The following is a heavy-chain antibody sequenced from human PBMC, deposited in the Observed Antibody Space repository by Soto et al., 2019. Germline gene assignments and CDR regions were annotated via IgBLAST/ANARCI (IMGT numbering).Heavy chain of an antibody. CDR2: IYWDDDK. Sequence: QITLKESGPPLVRPTQTLTLTYSFSGFSLITKGVGVGWIRQPPGKALEWLAIIYWDDDKRYSPSLKNRLTITKDTSRNQVVLTMTNMDPVETATYYCAHIVITYGGVIGDDAFDIWGQGAMVTVSS. CDR1: GFSLITKGVG. V-gene: IGHV2-5*02. J-gene: IGHJ3*02. CDR3: AHIVITYGGVIGDDAFDI. D-gene: IGHD3-16*02.